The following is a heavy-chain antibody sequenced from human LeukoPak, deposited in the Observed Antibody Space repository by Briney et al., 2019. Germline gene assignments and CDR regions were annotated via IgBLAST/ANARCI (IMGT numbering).Heavy chain of an antibody. D-gene: IGHD5-24*01. V-gene: IGHV3-7*01. J-gene: IGHJ4*02. CDR3: TADGYNGDY. CDR1: GFTFSNAW. Sequence: GGSLRLSCAASGFTFSNAWMSWVRQAPGKGLEWVANIKQDGSEKCYVDSVKGRFTISRDNAKNSLYLQMNSLRAEDTAVYYCTADGYNGDYWGQGTLVTVSS. CDR2: IKQDGSEK.